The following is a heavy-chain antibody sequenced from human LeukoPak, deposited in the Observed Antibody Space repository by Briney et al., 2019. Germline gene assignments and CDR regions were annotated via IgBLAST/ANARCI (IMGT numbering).Heavy chain of an antibody. CDR1: GVTFSKYA. CDR2: ISPILATA. Sequence: GASVKLSCKAAGVTFSKYATNWVRQAPGQGREWRGGISPILATASYARKFQGRVTHSADESTSTASMDLSSLRSEHTAIYYCARDRRDGYNFFQYWGQGTLVTVPS. J-gene: IGHJ4*02. CDR3: ARDRRDGYNFFQY. D-gene: IGHD5-24*01. V-gene: IGHV1-69*01.